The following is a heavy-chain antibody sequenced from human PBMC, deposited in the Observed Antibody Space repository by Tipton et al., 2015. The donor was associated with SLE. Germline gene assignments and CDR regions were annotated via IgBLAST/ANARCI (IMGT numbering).Heavy chain of an antibody. Sequence: GLVKPSETLSLTCTVSGGSISSHYWSWIRQPPGKGLEWIGYIYYSGSTNYNPSLKSRVTISVDTSKTQFSLKLRSVTAADTAVYYCAREAWGHAFDIWGQGTMVNVSS. CDR3: AREAWGHAFDI. V-gene: IGHV4-59*11. J-gene: IGHJ3*02. D-gene: IGHD2-21*01. CDR1: GGSISSHY. CDR2: IYYSGST.